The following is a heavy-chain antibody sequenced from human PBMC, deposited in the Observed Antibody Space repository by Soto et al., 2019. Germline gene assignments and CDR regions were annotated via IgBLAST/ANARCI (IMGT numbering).Heavy chain of an antibody. CDR2: INSDGSST. J-gene: IGHJ4*02. V-gene: IGHV3-74*01. CDR3: ARANTIFGVVILRNHLAY. CDR1: GFTFSSYW. D-gene: IGHD3-3*01. Sequence: GGSLRLSCAASGFTFSSYWMHWVRQAPGKGLVWVSRINSDGSSTSYADSVKGRFTISRDNAKNTLYLQMNSLRAEDTAVYYCARANTIFGVVILRNHLAYWGQGTLVTVSS.